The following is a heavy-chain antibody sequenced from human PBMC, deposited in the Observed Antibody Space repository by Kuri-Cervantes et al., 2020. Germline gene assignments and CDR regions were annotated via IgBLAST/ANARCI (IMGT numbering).Heavy chain of an antibody. J-gene: IGHJ3*02. CDR1: GYTFTSYA. CDR3: ARLLRSTIVVVPATLPRAFDI. D-gene: IGHD2-2*01. Sequence: ASVKVSCKASGYTFTSYAMHWVRQAPGQRLEWMGWINAGNGNTKYSQKFQGRVTITRDTSASTAYMELSSLRSDDTAVYYCARLLRSTIVVVPATLPRAFDIWGQGTMVTVSS. V-gene: IGHV1-3*01. CDR2: INAGNGNT.